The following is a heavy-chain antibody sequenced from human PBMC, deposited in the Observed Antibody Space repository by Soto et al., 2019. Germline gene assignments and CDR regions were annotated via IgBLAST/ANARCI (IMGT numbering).Heavy chain of an antibody. J-gene: IGHJ5*02. D-gene: IGHD3-10*01. CDR2: FDPEDGET. CDR1: GYTLTELS. CDR3: ATLSRGVIITDWFDP. V-gene: IGHV1-24*01. Sequence: ASVKVSCKVSGYTLTELSMHWVRQAPGKGLEWMGGFDPEDGETIYAQKFQGRVTMTEDTSTDTAYMELSSLRSEDTAVYYCATLSRGVIITDWFDPWGQGTLVTVLL.